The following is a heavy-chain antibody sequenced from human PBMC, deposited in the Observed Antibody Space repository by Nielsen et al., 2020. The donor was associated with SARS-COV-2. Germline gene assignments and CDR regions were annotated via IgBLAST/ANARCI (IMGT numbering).Heavy chain of an antibody. D-gene: IGHD6-13*01. CDR2: ISETGRVI. CDR3: ARDSRGGSYSSSWYFDL. J-gene: IGHJ4*02. Sequence: GESLKISCAASGFTFNVYSMNWIRQAPGKGLGGISYISETGRVIFYADSVKGRLTISRDKTKNSLYLQINSLRDDDSAVYYCARDSRGGSYSSSWYFDLWGQGTLVTASS. V-gene: IGHV3-48*02. CDR1: GFTFNVYS.